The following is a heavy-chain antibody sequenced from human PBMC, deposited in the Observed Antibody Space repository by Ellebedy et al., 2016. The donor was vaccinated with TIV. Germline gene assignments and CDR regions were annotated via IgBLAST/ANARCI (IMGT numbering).Heavy chain of an antibody. CDR3: AKAAGIAARQSSVFYYYMDV. V-gene: IGHV3-23*01. J-gene: IGHJ6*03. CDR1: GFTFSSYA. CDR2: ISGSGGST. Sequence: GGSLRLXXAASGFTFSSYAMSWVRQAPGKGLEWVSAISGSGGSTYYADSVKGRFTISRDNSKNTLYLQMNSLRAEDTAVYYCAKAAGIAARQSSVFYYYMDVWGKGTTVTVSS. D-gene: IGHD6-6*01.